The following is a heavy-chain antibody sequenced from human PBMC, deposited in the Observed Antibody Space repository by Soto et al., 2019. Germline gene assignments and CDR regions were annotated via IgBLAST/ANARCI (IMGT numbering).Heavy chain of an antibody. CDR3: EHAPRVTTGGDS. CDR1: GFSLSTTGVG. J-gene: IGHJ4*02. Sequence: QITLKESGPTLVKPTQTLTLTCTFSGFSLSTTGVGVGWIRQPPGKALDWLALIYWDDDKRYSPSLKSRLTITKDPPKNQVVLTRPNMDRIDTATYYCEHAPRVTTGGDSGGQGTLVTVSS. V-gene: IGHV2-5*02. D-gene: IGHD4-17*01. CDR2: IYWDDDK.